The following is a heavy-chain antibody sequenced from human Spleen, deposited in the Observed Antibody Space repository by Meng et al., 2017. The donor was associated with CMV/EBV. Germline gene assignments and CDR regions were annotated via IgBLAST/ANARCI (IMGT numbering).Heavy chain of an antibody. Sequence: GESLKISCAASGFTISTYHMNWVRQAPGKGLEWVSYISTGNTIYYTESVKGRFAISRDNSKDTLYLEMNSLRTEDTAVYYCARDAVVGPTSRSGIGYFDQWGQGTLVTVSS. CDR1: GFTISTYH. CDR3: ARDAVVGPTSRSGIGYFDQ. CDR2: ISTGNTI. J-gene: IGHJ4*02. V-gene: IGHV3-48*01. D-gene: IGHD1-26*01.